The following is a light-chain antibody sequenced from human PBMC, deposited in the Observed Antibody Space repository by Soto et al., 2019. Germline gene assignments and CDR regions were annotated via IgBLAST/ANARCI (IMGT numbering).Light chain of an antibody. Sequence: DIQLTQSPSSLSASVGDRVTITCRASQSIHTSLNWFQVQPGKAPTLLIFGVSSLQSGVPGRFSGSGSGADFSLTISSLQPEDFAVYYCQQYNNWPPKYTFGQGTKLEIK. CDR2: GVS. CDR3: QQYNNWPPKYT. CDR1: QSIHTS. J-gene: IGKJ2*01. V-gene: IGKV1-39*01.